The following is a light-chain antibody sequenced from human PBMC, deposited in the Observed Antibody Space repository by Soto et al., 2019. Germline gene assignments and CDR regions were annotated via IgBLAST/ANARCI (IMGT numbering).Light chain of an antibody. J-gene: IGKJ1*01. CDR2: DAS. CDR1: QSVSGW. CDR3: QQYETFSGT. Sequence: DIQMTQSPSTLSASVGDTVTVTCRASQSVSGWLAWYQQKPGEAPKLLIYDASALPRGVPSRFSGRGDGTKFTLTIASLQSDDFATYYCQQYETFSGTFGPGTKVDIK. V-gene: IGKV1-5*01.